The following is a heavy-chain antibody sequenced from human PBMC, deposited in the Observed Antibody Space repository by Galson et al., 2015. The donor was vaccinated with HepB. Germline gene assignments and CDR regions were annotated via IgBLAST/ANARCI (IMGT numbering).Heavy chain of an antibody. J-gene: IGHJ4*02. CDR1: GFTFSSYA. Sequence: SLRLSCAASGFTFSSYAMSWVRQAPGKGLEWVSAISGSGGSTYYADSVKGRFTISRDNSKNTLYLQMNSLGGEDTAVYYCARACRDCGFDSWGQGTLVTVSS. V-gene: IGHV3-23*01. CDR2: ISGSGGST. CDR3: ARACRDCGFDS. D-gene: IGHD3/OR15-3a*01.